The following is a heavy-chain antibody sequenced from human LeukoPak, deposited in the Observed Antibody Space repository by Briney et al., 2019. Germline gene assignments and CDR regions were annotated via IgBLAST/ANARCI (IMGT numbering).Heavy chain of an antibody. CDR2: ISYDGSNK. V-gene: IGHV3-30-3*01. CDR3: ARVAGYSSST. Sequence: GGSLRLSCAASGFTFSSYAMHWVRQAPGKGLEWVAVISYDGSNKYYADSVKGRFTISRDNSKNTLYLQMNSLRAEDTAVYYCARVAGYSSSTWGQGTLVTVSS. CDR1: GFTFSSYA. J-gene: IGHJ5*02. D-gene: IGHD6-13*01.